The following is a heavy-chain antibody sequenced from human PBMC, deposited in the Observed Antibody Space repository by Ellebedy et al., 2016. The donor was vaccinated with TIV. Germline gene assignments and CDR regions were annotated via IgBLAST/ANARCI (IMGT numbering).Heavy chain of an antibody. D-gene: IGHD2-15*01. Sequence: PGGSLRLSCAASGFTFSDYYMSWIHQAPGKGLEWVSYISSSGCSIFYADSVKGRFTISRDNAKNSRYLQMNSLKAEDTSVYYCARYCSGGSCYSHAFDIWGQGTMVTVSS. J-gene: IGHJ3*02. CDR1: GFTFSDYY. CDR3: ARYCSGGSCYSHAFDI. V-gene: IGHV3-11*01. CDR2: ISSSGCSI.